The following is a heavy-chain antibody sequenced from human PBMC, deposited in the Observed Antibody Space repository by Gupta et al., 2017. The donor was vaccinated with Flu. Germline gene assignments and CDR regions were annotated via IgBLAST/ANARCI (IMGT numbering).Heavy chain of an antibody. J-gene: IGHJ4*02. V-gene: IGHV3-21*01. CDR2: ISSSSSYI. D-gene: IGHD4-4*01. CDR1: GFTFSSYS. Sequence: EVQLVESGGGLVKPGGSLRLSCAASGFTFSSYSMNWVRQAPGKGLEWVSSISSSSSYIYYADSVKGRFTISRDNAKNSLYLQMNSLRAEDTAVYYCARDQASTLYPGPGTVTFDYWGQGTLVTVSS. CDR3: ARDQASTLYPGPGTVTFDY.